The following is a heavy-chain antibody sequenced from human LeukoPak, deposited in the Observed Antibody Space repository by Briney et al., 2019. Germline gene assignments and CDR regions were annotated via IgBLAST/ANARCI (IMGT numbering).Heavy chain of an antibody. J-gene: IGHJ4*02. CDR3: AGYGVYPY. CDR2: FGTSGTI. Sequence: GGSLRLSCAASGFAVNTYDMHWVRPAPGEGPQWIAYFGTSGTIYYADSVRGRFTISRDSAKNSLYLQMNGLRVDDTAIYYCAGYGVYPYWGQGTPATVSS. D-gene: IGHD5/OR15-5a*01. CDR1: GFAVNTYD. V-gene: IGHV3-48*01.